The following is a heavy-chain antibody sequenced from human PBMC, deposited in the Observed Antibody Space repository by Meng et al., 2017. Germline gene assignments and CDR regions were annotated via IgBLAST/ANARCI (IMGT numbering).Heavy chain of an antibody. J-gene: IGHJ2*01. CDR3: ARGGSRYYGDYNWYFDL. CDR1: GYTFTSYG. Sequence: QVRRGQSGAEVKKPGASVKVSCKASGYTFTSYGISWVRQAPGQGLEWMGWISAYNGNTNYAQKLQGRVTMTTDTSTSTAYMELRSLRSDDTAVYYCARGGSRYYGDYNWYFDLWGRGTLVTVSS. D-gene: IGHD4-17*01. CDR2: ISAYNGNT. V-gene: IGHV1-18*01.